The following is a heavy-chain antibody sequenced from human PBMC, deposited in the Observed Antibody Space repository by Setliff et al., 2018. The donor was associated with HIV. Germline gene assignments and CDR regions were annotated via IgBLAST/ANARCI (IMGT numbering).Heavy chain of an antibody. D-gene: IGHD2-21*01. J-gene: IGHJ4*02. CDR2: IKSKTDGGTT. Sequence: GGSLRLSCEASGFNFDLYGFHWVRQAPGKGLEWVGRIKSKTDGGTTDYAAPVKGRFTISRDDSKNTLYLQMNSLKTEDTAVYYCTTGTRLVDWGQGALVTVSS. CDR3: TTGTRLVD. V-gene: IGHV3-15*01. CDR1: GFNFDLYG.